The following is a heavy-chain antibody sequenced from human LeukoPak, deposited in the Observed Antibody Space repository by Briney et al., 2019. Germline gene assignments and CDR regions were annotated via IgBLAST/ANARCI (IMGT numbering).Heavy chain of an antibody. CDR2: ISYDGSNK. CDR1: XXX. D-gene: IGHD3-16*01. Sequence: XXXMXXVRQAPGKGLEWVAVISYDGSNKYYADSVKGRFTISRDNSKNTLYLQMNSLRAEDTAVYYCARERVRAGDVYYGMDVWGQGTTVTVSS. J-gene: IGHJ6*02. CDR3: ARERVRAGDVYYGMDV. V-gene: IGHV3-30*04.